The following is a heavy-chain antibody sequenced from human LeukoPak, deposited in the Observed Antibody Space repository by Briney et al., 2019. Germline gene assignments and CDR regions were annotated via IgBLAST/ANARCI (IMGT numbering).Heavy chain of an antibody. CDR3: ARDRPDSGSYYSHYFDY. V-gene: IGHV4-31*03. J-gene: IGHJ4*02. Sequence: SQTLSLTCTVSGGSISSGGYYWSWIRQHPGKGLEWIGYIYYSGSTYYNPSLKSRVTISLDTSKNQFSLKLSSVTGEDTAVYYCARDRPDSGSYYSHYFDYWGQGNLVTVFS. D-gene: IGHD1-26*01. CDR2: IYYSGST. CDR1: GGSISSGGYY.